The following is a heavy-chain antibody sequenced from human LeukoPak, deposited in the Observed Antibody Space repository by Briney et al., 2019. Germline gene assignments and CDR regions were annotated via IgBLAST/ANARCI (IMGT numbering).Heavy chain of an antibody. CDR2: IYTSGST. J-gene: IGHJ3*02. V-gene: IGHV4-4*09. CDR3: ARKRSGYTDAFDI. D-gene: IGHD3-22*01. Sequence: SETLSLTCTVSGGSISSYYWSWIRQPPGKGLEWIGYIYTSGSTNYNPSLKSRVTISVDTSKNQFSLKLSSVTAADTAVYYCARKRSGYTDAFDIWGQGTMVTVSS. CDR1: GGSISSYY.